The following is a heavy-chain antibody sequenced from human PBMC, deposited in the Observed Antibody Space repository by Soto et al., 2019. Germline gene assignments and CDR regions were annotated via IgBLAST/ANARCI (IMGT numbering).Heavy chain of an antibody. Sequence: PXETLILTSIVSSGSSTSADACWFWVRQHPVKGLEWIGYIAYSGDTYFKPSLRSRLSISSDTDKNQFSLKLSSVTAADTAFYYCERDFEKSAIRTWGQGTLVTVSS. D-gene: IGHD3-9*01. CDR3: ERDFEKSAIRT. CDR1: SGSSTSADAC. V-gene: IGHV4-31*03. J-gene: IGHJ5*02. CDR2: IAYSGDT.